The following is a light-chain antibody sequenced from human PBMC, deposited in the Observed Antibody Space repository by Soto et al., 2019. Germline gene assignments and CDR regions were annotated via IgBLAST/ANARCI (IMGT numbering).Light chain of an antibody. CDR3: QQYGHSPRT. V-gene: IGKV3-20*01. CDR1: QSVADNY. Sequence: EIVLTQSPGTLSLSPGDRATLSCKASQSVADNYLAWYQQKPGQAPRPLIYAASRRAIGIPDTFSGSGSGTDFTLTITRLEPEDFALYYCQQYGHSPRTFGQGTKVDIK. J-gene: IGKJ1*01. CDR2: AAS.